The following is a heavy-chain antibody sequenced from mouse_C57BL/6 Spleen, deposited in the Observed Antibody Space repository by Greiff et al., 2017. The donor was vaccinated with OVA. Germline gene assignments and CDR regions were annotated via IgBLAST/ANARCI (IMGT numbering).Heavy chain of an antibody. Sequence: EVQGVESGEGLVKPGGSLKLSCAASGFTFSSYAMSWVRQTPEKRLEWVAYISSGGDYIYYADTVKGRFTISRDNARNTLYLQMSSLKSEDTAMYYCTREGGRGAWFAYWGQGTLVTVSA. CDR3: TREGGRGAWFAY. V-gene: IGHV5-9-1*02. CDR2: ISSGGDYI. J-gene: IGHJ3*01. D-gene: IGHD3-3*01. CDR1: GFTFSSYA.